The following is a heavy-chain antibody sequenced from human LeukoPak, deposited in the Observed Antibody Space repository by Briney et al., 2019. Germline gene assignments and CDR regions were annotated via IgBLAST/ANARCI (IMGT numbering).Heavy chain of an antibody. D-gene: IGHD4-17*01. CDR3: ARSDDYGDYGQRKAIDI. CDR1: GYIFIGYY. CDR2: INPNSGVT. J-gene: IGHJ3*02. Sequence: ASVTVSCKASGYIFIGYYMHWVRQAPGQGLEWMGWINPNSGVTDYVQKFQGGVTMTRDTSISTAYMELSRLKSDDTAVYYCARSDDYGDYGQRKAIDIWGQGTMVTVSS. V-gene: IGHV1-2*02.